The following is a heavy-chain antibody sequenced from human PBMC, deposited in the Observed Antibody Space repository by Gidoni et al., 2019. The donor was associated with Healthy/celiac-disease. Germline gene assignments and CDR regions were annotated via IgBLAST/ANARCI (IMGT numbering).Heavy chain of an antibody. CDR1: GYTFTSYY. CDR2: INPSGGST. D-gene: IGHD2-15*01. J-gene: IGHJ5*02. V-gene: IGHV1-46*01. CDR3: AREPRGIVVVVAAHKSDWFDP. Sequence: QVQLVQSGAEVKKPGASVKVSCKASGYTFTSYYMHCGRQAPGQGLEWMGIINPSGGSTSYAQKFQGRVTMTRDTSTSTVYMELSSLRSEDTAVYYCAREPRGIVVVVAAHKSDWFDPWGQGTLVTVSS.